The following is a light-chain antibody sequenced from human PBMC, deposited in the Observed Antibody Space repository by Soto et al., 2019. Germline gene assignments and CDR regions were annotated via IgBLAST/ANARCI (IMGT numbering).Light chain of an antibody. CDR1: SSNIGAGSD. CDR3: QSYDYSLSRYV. V-gene: IGLV1-40*01. Sequence: QSVLTQPPSVSGAPGQRVTISCTGSSSNIGAGSDVHWYQQLPGTVPKLLIFANINRPSGVPDRFSASKSGTSASLAITGLQADAEADYYSQSYDYSLSRYVFGTGTKLTVL. J-gene: IGLJ1*01. CDR2: ANI.